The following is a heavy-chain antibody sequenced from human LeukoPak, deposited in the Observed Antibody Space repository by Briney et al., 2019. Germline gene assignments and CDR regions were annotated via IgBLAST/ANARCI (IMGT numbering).Heavy chain of an antibody. V-gene: IGHV4-39*07. CDR3: ASLPPSSRYSGYEPEGGY. CDR2: FYYSGST. Sequence: SQTLSLTRTVSGGSISRSSYYWGWIRQPPGKGLGWIGRFYYSGSTYYNPSLKSRVTISVDTSKNQFSLKRSSVTAADTAVYYCASLPPSSRYSGYEPEGGYWGQRTLVTVSS. J-gene: IGHJ4*02. CDR1: GGSISRSSYY. D-gene: IGHD5-12*01.